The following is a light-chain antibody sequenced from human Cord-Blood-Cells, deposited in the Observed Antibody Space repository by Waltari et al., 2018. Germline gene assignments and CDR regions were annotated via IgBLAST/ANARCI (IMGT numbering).Light chain of an antibody. CDR3: SSYTSSSTLG. CDR1: SSDVGGYNY. CDR2: DVI. Sequence: QSALTQPASVSGSPGQSLTISCTGTSSDVGGYNYVSWYQQHPGKAPKLMIYDVINRPSGVSNRFSGSKSGNTASLTISGLQAEDEADYYCSSYTSSSTLGFGTGTKVTVL. V-gene: IGLV2-14*03. J-gene: IGLJ1*01.